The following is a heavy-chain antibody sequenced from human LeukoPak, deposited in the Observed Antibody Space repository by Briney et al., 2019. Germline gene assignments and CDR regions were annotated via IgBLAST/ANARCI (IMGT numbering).Heavy chain of an antibody. Sequence: GGSLRLSCSASGFAFSSNAMHWVRQAPGRGLEWLAVIAYDGSNEDHADSVRGRFTISRDNSKNTLFLQMNSLRPEDTAIYYCARHLVYSSGWYAGELDHWGLGTLVIVSS. V-gene: IGHV3-30*03. CDR1: GFAFSSNA. D-gene: IGHD6-19*01. J-gene: IGHJ4*02. CDR3: ARHLVYSSGWYAGELDH. CDR2: IAYDGSNE.